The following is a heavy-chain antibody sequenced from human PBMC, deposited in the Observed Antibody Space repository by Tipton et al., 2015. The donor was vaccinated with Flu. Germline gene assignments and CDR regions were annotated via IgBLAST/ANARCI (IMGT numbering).Heavy chain of an antibody. CDR2: INTDGSAT. V-gene: IGHV3-74*01. CDR1: GFTFKTYW. D-gene: IGHD2-15*01. J-gene: IGHJ6*02. CDR3: ARVGSGLNSYGMDV. Sequence: SLRLSCAASGFTFKTYWMHWARQVPGRGLVWVARINTDGSATNYADSVKGRFTISRDNSKDTLYLQMNSLRAEDTAVYYCARVGSGLNSYGMDVWGQGTTVTISS.